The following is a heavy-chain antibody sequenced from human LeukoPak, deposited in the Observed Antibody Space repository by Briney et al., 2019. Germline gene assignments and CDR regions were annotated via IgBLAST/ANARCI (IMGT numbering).Heavy chain of an antibody. CDR2: IIPIFGTA. CDR3: ATRYCSGGSCPNYYYYYMDV. Sequence: SVKVSCKASGGTFSSYVISWVRQAPGQGLEWMGGIIPIFGTANYAQKFQGRVTMTEDTSTDTAYMELSSLRSEDTAVYYCATRYCSGGSCPNYYYYYMDVWGKGTTVTISS. J-gene: IGHJ6*03. CDR1: GGTFSSYV. V-gene: IGHV1-69*06. D-gene: IGHD2-15*01.